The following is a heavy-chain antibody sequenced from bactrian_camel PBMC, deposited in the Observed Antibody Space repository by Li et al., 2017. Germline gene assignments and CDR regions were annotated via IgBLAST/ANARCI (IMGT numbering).Heavy chain of an antibody. V-gene: IGHV3S67*01. CDR1: GYVDSSVC. CDR3: ATGPGLVWGPHCPDYTY. Sequence: VQLVESGGGSVQAGGSLTLSCVASGYVDSSVCMGWLRQAPGKERERVAAIGSYGTISYGNSVVGRFTISKDNAKNTLYLQMNSLKPEDTAMYCCATGPGLVWGPHCPDYTYWGQGTQVTVS. D-gene: IGHD2*01. J-gene: IGHJ4*01. CDR2: IGSYGTI.